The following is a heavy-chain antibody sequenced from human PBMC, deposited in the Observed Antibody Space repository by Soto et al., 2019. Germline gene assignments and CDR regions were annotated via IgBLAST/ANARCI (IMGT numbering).Heavy chain of an antibody. CDR1: GFTFSSYS. Sequence: GGSLSLSCAASGFTFSSYSMNWVRQAPGKGLEWVSYISSSSSTIYYADSVKGRFTISRDNAKNSLYLQMNSLRAEDTAVYYCARDLLNHYDYIWGSYRYHIYFDYWGQGTLVTVSS. J-gene: IGHJ4*02. CDR2: ISSSSSTI. D-gene: IGHD3-16*02. CDR3: ARDLLNHYDYIWGSYRYHIYFDY. V-gene: IGHV3-48*01.